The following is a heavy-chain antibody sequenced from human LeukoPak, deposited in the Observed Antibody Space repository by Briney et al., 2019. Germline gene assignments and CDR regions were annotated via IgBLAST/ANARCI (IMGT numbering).Heavy chain of an antibody. D-gene: IGHD3-10*01. V-gene: IGHV4-39*01. J-gene: IGHJ4*02. CDR3: ARHSSYYGNFDY. CDR1: GGSISSSSYY. Sequence: SEILSLTCTVSGGSISSSSYYWGWIRQPPGKGLEWIGSIYHSGSSYYNPSLKSRVTISVDTSKNQFSLKLSSVTAADTAVYYCARHSSYYGNFDYWGQGTLVTVSS. CDR2: IYHSGSS.